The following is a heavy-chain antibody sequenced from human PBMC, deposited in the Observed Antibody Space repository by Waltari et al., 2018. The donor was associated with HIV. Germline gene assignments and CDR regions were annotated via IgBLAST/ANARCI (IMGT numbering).Heavy chain of an antibody. CDR1: GYTFTSHG. CDR3: GGGNGVWSGNYNHYSDGMDV. J-gene: IGHJ6*02. D-gene: IGHD3-3*01. V-gene: IGHV1-18*01. Sequence: QVQLVQSGAAVKKPGAADKVSRKHSGYTFTSHGISWVRQAPGQAREWMGWSSAYNGNRNYAQKLQGRVTMTAEKTTRTAYIEMRSLGTDATAVEYCGGGNGVWSGNYNHYSDGMDVWGQGTTVTVSS. CDR2: SSAYNGNR.